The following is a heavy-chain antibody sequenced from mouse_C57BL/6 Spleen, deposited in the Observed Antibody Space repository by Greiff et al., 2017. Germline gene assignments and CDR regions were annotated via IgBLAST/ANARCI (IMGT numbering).Heavy chain of an antibody. V-gene: IGHV2-6*01. CDR3: ASGLGRTWFAY. J-gene: IGHJ3*01. Sequence: VQVVESGPGLVAPSQSLSITCTVSGFSLTSYGVDWVRQSPGKGLEWLGVIWGVGSTNYNSALKSRLSISKDNSKSQVFLKMNSLQTDDTAMYYCASGLGRTWFAYWGQGTLVTVSA. CDR1: GFSLTSYG. D-gene: IGHD4-1*01. CDR2: IWGVGST.